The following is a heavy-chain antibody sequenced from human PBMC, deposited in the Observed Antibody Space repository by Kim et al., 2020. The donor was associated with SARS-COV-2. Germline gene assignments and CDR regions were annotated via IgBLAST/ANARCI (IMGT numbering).Heavy chain of an antibody. CDR3: ARLGRENY. CDR2: IYYSGST. Sequence: SETLSLTCTVSGGSISSSSYYWGWIRQPPGKGLEWIGSIYYSGSTYYNPSLKSRVTISVDTSKNQFSLKLSSVTAADTAVYYCARLGRENYWGQGTLVTVSS. J-gene: IGHJ4*02. V-gene: IGHV4-39*01. CDR1: GGSISSSSYY.